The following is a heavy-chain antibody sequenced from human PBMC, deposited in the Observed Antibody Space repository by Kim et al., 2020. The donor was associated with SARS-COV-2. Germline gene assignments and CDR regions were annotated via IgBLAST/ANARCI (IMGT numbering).Heavy chain of an antibody. CDR3: ARGFTYMGLIASAGGYPFDY. J-gene: IGHJ4*02. CDR2: TYYRFLWFN. D-gene: IGHD6-25*01. Sequence: SQTLSLTCAISGDSVSSRSVAWDWIRQSPSRGLEWLGRTYYRFLWFNEYALSVKGRITIKPDTSKNQFSLQLNSVTPEDTAVYYCARGFTYMGLIASAGGYPFDYWGQGTLVTVSS. V-gene: IGHV6-1*01. CDR1: GDSVSSRSVA.